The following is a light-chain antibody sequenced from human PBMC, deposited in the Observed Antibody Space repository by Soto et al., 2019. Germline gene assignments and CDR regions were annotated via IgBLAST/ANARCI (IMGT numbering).Light chain of an antibody. CDR2: EGS. J-gene: IGLJ3*02. CDR3: CSNVGSGTWV. CDR1: SGDFGSFNP. Sequence: QSVLTQPASVSGSPGQSITISCTGTSGDFGSFNPVSWYQQHPGKAPKLMIYEGSERPSGVSHRFSGSKSGNTASLTISGLQSEDEAEYYCCSNVGSGTWVFGGGTKLTVL. V-gene: IGLV2-23*01.